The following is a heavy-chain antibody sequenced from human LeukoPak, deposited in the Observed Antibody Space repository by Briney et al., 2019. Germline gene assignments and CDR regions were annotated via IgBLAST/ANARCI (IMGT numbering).Heavy chain of an antibody. D-gene: IGHD3-10*01. CDR3: ARGGYYGSGSSDAFDI. CDR2: ISSSGSTI. Sequence: GGSLRLSCAASGFTFSDYYMSWIRQAPGKGLEWVSYISSSGSTIYYADSVKGRFTISRDNAKNSLYLQVNSLRAEDTAVYYCARGGYYGSGSSDAFDIWGQGTMVTVSS. CDR1: GFTFSDYY. J-gene: IGHJ3*02. V-gene: IGHV3-11*01.